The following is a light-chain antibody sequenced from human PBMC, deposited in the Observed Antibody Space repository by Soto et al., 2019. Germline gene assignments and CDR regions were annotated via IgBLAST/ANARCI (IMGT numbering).Light chain of an antibody. CDR2: GAS. Sequence: EIVMTQSPATLSVSPEERATLSCRASQSVSSNFAWYQQKPGQAPRLLIYGASTRATGIPARFSGSGSGTEFTLTISSLQSEDFAVYYCQQYNNWPRTFGQGTRVEIK. V-gene: IGKV3-15*01. J-gene: IGKJ1*01. CDR3: QQYNNWPRT. CDR1: QSVSSN.